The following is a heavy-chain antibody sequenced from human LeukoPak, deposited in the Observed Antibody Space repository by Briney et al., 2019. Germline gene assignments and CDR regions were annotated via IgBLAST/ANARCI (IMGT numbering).Heavy chain of an antibody. CDR1: GYTFTGYY. CDR3: ARGQGYYDSPLDY. CDR2: INPNSGGT. V-gene: IGHV1-2*02. J-gene: IGHJ4*02. D-gene: IGHD3-22*01. Sequence: ASVKVSCKASGYTFTGYYMHWVRQAPGQGLEWMGWINPNSGGTNYAQKFQGRVTITRNTSISTAYMELSSLRSEDTAVYYCARGQGYYDSPLDYWGQGTLVTVSS.